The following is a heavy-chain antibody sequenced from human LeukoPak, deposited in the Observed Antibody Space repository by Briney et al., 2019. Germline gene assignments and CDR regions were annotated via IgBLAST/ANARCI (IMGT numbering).Heavy chain of an antibody. J-gene: IGHJ4*02. CDR2: INPSDDVT. CDR3: ARDLRAGPYYYDDSGYSDY. D-gene: IGHD3-22*01. V-gene: IGHV1-46*01. Sequence: ASVKVSCKASGNTFTNYYMHCVRQAPGQGLEWMGIINPSDDVTNYAQKFQGRVTMTRDTSTGTVYMELSSLRSEDTAVYYCARDLRAGPYYYDDSGYSDYWGQGTLVTVSS. CDR1: GNTFTNYY.